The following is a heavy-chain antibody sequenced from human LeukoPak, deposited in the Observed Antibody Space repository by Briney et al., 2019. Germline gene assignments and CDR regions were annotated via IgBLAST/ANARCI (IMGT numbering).Heavy chain of an antibody. D-gene: IGHD3-22*01. CDR1: GYTFTTYN. Sequence: ASVTVSCNASGYTFTTYNSNWVRQAPGQGLEWMGWISGYNGNTNYAQKLQGRVTMTTDTSTSTAYMELRSLKSDDTAVYYCASLKNYYDSSGYLVTDAFDIWGQGTMVTVSS. CDR3: ASLKNYYDSSGYLVTDAFDI. V-gene: IGHV1-18*01. J-gene: IGHJ3*02. CDR2: ISGYNGNT.